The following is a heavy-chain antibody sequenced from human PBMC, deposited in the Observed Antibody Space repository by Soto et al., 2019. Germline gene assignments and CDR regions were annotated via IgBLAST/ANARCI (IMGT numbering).Heavy chain of an antibody. D-gene: IGHD2-15*01. CDR1: GYSFSNYW. J-gene: IGHJ4*02. V-gene: IGHV5-51*01. Sequence: EVQLVQSGAEVKKPGESLKISCKGSGYSFSNYWIAWVRQMPGKGLEWMGIIFPADSDTKYSPSFQGQVTISADKSISTAYLQWSSLKASDTAMYYCASSVVVPSTMNYFDSWGQGSLVTVSS. CDR3: ASSVVVPSTMNYFDS. CDR2: IFPADSDT.